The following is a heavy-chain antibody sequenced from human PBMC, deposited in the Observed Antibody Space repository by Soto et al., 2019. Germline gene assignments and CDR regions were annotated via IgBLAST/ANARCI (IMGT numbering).Heavy chain of an antibody. CDR2: IYHSGST. D-gene: IGHD6-6*01. J-gene: IGHJ6*02. CDR1: GCSISSSNW. Sequence: TLSLTCAVSGCSISSSNWWSWVRQPPGKGMEWVGEIYHSGSTNYNPSLKSRVTISVDKSKNQFSLKLSSVTAADTAVYYCARGERGYSSSSHYYSYGMDVWGQGTTVTVSS. V-gene: IGHV4-4*02. CDR3: ARGERGYSSSSHYYSYGMDV.